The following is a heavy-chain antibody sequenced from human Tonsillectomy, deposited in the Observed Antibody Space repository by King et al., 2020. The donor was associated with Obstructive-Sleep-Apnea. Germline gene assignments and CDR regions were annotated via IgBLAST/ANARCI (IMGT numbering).Heavy chain of an antibody. D-gene: IGHD3-10*01. CDR1: GGSISRYY. CDR2: IFYSGST. V-gene: IGHV4-59*01. Sequence: QLQESGPGLVKPSETLSLTCTVSGGSISRYYWSWIRQPPGKGLEWIGYIFYSGSTNYNPSLQSRVSISVDTSNKQISLKLSSVTAADTAVYYCATWFGSGSRGDYWGQGTLVTVTS. CDR3: ATWFGSGSRGDY. J-gene: IGHJ4*02.